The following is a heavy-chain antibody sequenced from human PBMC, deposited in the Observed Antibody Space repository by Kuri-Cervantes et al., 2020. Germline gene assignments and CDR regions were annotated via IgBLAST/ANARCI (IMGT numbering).Heavy chain of an antibody. V-gene: IGHV3-21*05. CDR3: ARAYDSTGYSPFDS. D-gene: IGHD3-22*01. Sequence: GGSLRPSCAASGFTFSGYGMIWVRQAPGKVPEWVSYITSSSTNTYYADSVRGRFTISRDNSKNTLYLQMNILRAEDTAVYYCARAYDSTGYSPFDSWGQGSLVTVSS. J-gene: IGHJ4*02. CDR2: ITSSSTNT. CDR1: GFTFSGYG.